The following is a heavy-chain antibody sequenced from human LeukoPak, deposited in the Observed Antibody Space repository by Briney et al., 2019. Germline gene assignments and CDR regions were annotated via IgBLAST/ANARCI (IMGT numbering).Heavy chain of an antibody. D-gene: IGHD2-15*01. CDR1: GHTTNTYG. V-gene: IGHV1-18*01. J-gene: IGHJ6*03. Sequence: ASVKVSCKASGHTTNTYGISWVRQVPGQGLEWIGWISPYNAYRKYADRFQGRVTLTTDTSTTTSYMELRSLRSDDTALYFCANVAKGRYFFYYMDVWSRGTTVTVS. CDR3: ANVAKGRYFFYYMDV. CDR2: ISPYNAYR.